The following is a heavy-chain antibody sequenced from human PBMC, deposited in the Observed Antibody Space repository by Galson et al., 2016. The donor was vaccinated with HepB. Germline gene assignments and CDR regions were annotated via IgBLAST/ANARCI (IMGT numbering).Heavy chain of an antibody. D-gene: IGHD6-19*01. CDR3: AVAGRE. Sequence: SLRLSCAGSGLSINGWWMHWVRQAPGKGLVWVSRINLDGSSATYADSVRGRFTTSRDNAKNTLYLQMNSLRAEDTAVYYCAVAGREGGQGTLVTVSS. J-gene: IGHJ4*02. CDR1: GLSINGWW. V-gene: IGHV3-74*01. CDR2: INLDGSSA.